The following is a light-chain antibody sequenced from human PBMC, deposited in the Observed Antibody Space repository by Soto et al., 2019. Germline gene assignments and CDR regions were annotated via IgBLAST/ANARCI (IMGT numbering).Light chain of an antibody. V-gene: IGKV3-15*01. Sequence: EIVMTQSPATLSVSPGERATLSCRASQSVSSNLAWYQQKPGQAPRLLIYGASTRATGISARFSGSGSGTEFTLSISGLQSEDFAVYYCQQYKNWPGTFGQGTKLEIK. CDR2: GAS. J-gene: IGKJ2*01. CDR3: QQYKNWPGT. CDR1: QSVSSN.